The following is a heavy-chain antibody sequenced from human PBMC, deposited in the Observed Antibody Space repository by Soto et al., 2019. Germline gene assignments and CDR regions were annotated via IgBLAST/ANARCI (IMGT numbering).Heavy chain of an antibody. V-gene: IGHV3-7*01. CDR2: IKEDGSEK. J-gene: IGHJ4*02. D-gene: IGHD6-19*01. CDR3: ATGHISGWSTGGY. Sequence: DVQLVQSGGGLVQPGGSLRLSCAASRFTFSNYWMTWVRQAPGKGLEWVAKIKEDGSEKYYVDSVKGRFTISRDNAENSLDLQMNSRRADETAVYYSATGHISGWSTGGYWGQGTLLTGS. CDR1: RFTFSNYW.